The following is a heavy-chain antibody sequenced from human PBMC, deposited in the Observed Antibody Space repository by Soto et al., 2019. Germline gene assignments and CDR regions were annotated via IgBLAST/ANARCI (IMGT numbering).Heavy chain of an antibody. Sequence: ASVKVSCKASGGTFSSYAISWVRQAPGQGLEWMGGIIPIFGTADYAQKFQGRVTITADESASTAYMELSSLRSEDTAVYYCASFGLSSSHHFDYWGQGTLVTVSS. CDR2: IIPIFGTA. D-gene: IGHD6-13*01. V-gene: IGHV1-69*13. CDR3: ASFGLSSSHHFDY. CDR1: GGTFSSYA. J-gene: IGHJ4*02.